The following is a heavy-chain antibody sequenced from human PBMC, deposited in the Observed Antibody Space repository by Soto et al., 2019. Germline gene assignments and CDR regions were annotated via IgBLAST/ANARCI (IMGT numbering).Heavy chain of an antibody. CDR3: ARDSSGWFDY. D-gene: IGHD6-19*01. V-gene: IGHV3-21*01. CDR2: ISSSSSYI. J-gene: IGHJ4*02. CDR1: GFTFSSDS. Sequence: EVQLVESGGGLVKPGGSLRLSCAASGFTFSSDSMNWFRQAPGKGLEWVSSISSSSSYIYYADSVKGRFTISRDNAKNSLYLQMNSLRAEDTAVYYCARDSSGWFDYWGQGTMVTVSS.